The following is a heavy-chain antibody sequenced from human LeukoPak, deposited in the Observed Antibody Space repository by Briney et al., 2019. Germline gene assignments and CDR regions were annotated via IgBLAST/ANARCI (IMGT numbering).Heavy chain of an antibody. Sequence: SGPTLVNPTQTLSLTCTVSGGSISSSSYYWGWIRQPPGKGLEWIGYIYYSGSTYYNPSLKSRVTISVDTSKNQFSLKLSSVTAADTAVYYCARDRAVAGIFGGFDYWGQGTLVTVSS. D-gene: IGHD6-19*01. V-gene: IGHV4-31*03. CDR2: IYYSGST. CDR3: ARDRAVAGIFGGFDY. J-gene: IGHJ4*02. CDR1: GGSISSSSYY.